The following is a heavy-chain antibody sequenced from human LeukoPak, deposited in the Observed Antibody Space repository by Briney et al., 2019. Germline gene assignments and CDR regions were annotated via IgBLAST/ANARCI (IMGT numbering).Heavy chain of an antibody. J-gene: IGHJ6*02. V-gene: IGHV4-59*01. D-gene: IGHD5-18*01. Sequence: SETLSLTCTVSGGSISSYYWSWIRRPPGKGLEWIGYIYYSGSTNYNPSLKSRVTISVDTSKNQFSLKLSSVTAADTAVYYCARARGYSYGPPSDSPYYYGMDVWGQGTTVTVSS. CDR1: GGSISSYY. CDR2: IYYSGST. CDR3: ARARGYSYGPPSDSPYYYGMDV.